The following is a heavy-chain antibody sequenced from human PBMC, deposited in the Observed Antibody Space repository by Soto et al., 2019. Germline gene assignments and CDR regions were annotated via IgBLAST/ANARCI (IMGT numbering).Heavy chain of an antibody. Sequence: PGGSLRLSCAASGFTVSSYGMHWVRQAPGKGLEWGAVIWYDGSNKYYADSVKGRFTISRDNSKNTLYLQMNSLRAEDTAVYYCARYSGRARYYYYCMDVRGQGTTVTVSS. CDR2: IWYDGSNK. V-gene: IGHV3-33*01. J-gene: IGHJ6*02. D-gene: IGHD6-19*01. CDR3: ARYSGRARYYYYCMDV. CDR1: GFTVSSYG.